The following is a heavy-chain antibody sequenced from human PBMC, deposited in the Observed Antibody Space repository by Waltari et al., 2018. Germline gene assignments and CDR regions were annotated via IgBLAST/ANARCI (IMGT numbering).Heavy chain of an antibody. V-gene: IGHV4-34*02. D-gene: IGHD2-15*01. CDR2: SNHAGYT. Sequence: QVQLQQWGAGLLQSSETLSLTCAVYGGSFSGYYWGWVRQPPGKGLEWIGESNHAGYTNHNPSLRSRVTISADTSKSQFSLKLNSVTAADTAVYYCVRLEDCTGPGGHCYSGDPFALDVWGQGTTVTVSS. CDR1: GGSFSGYY. CDR3: VRLEDCTGPGGHCYSGDPFALDV. J-gene: IGHJ6*02.